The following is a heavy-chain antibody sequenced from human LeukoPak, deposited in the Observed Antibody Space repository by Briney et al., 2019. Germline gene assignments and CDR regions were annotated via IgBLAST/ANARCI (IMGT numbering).Heavy chain of an antibody. J-gene: IGHJ5*02. CDR1: GGSFSGYY. CDR2: INHSGST. CDR3: ARGVVAATFGWFDP. D-gene: IGHD2-15*01. V-gene: IGHV4-34*01. Sequence: TSETLSLTCAVYGGSFSGYYWSWIRQPPGKGLEWIGEINHSGSTNYNPSLKSRVTISVDTSKNQFSLKLSSVTAADTAVYYCARGVVAATFGWFDPWGQGTLVTVSS.